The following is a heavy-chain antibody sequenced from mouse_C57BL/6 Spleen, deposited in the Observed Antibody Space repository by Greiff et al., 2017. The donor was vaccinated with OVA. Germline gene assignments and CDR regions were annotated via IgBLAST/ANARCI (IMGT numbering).Heavy chain of an antibody. J-gene: IGHJ2*01. V-gene: IGHV1-82*01. CDR1: GYAFSSSW. CDR2: IYPGDGDT. D-gene: IGHD1-1*01. Sequence: LQESGPELVKPGASVKISCKASGYAFSSSWMNWVKQRPGKGLEWIGRIYPGDGDTNYNGKFKGKATLTADKSSSTAYMQLSSLTSDDSAVYFCAYSSSYYFDYWGQGTTLTVSS. CDR3: AYSSSYYFDY.